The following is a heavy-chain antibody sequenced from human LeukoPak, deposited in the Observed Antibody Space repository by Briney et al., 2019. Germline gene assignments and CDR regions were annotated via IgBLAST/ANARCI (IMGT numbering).Heavy chain of an antibody. J-gene: IGHJ4*02. CDR3: ARDWYLDY. CDR1: GFTFSSYA. D-gene: IGHD1-14*01. CDR2: ISYDGSNK. V-gene: IGHV3-30-3*01. Sequence: PGGSLRLSCAASGFTFSSYAMHWVRQAPGKGLEWVVVISYDGSNKYYADSVKGRFTISRDNSKNTLYLQMNSLRAEDMAVYYCARDWYLDYWGQGTLVTVSS.